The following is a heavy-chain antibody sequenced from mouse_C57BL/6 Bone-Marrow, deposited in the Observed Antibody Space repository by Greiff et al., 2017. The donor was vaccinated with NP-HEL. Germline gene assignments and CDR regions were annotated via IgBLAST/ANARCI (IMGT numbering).Heavy chain of an antibody. D-gene: IGHD3-2*02. V-gene: IGHV1-82*01. CDR3: ATTAQATH. Sequence: VQLQESGPELVKPGASVKISCKASGYAFSSSWMNWVKQRPGKGLEGIGRIYPGDGDTNYNGKFKGKATLTADKSSSTAYMQLSSLTSEDSAVYFCATTAQATHWGQGTTLTVSS. CDR2: IYPGDGDT. J-gene: IGHJ2*01. CDR1: GYAFSSSW.